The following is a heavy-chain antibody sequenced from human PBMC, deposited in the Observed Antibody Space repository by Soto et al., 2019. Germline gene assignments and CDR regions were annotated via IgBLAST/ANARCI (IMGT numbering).Heavy chain of an antibody. CDR2: INAGNGNT. CDR3: ARETRSGYCSGGSCHYYFDY. J-gene: IGHJ4*02. CDR1: GYTFTSYA. V-gene: IGHV1-3*01. Sequence: ASVKVSCKASGYTFTSYAMHWVRQAPGQRLEWMGWINAGNGNTKYSQKFQGRVTITRDTSASTAYMELSSLRSEDTAVYYCARETRSGYCSGGSCHYYFDYWGQGTLVTVYS. D-gene: IGHD2-15*01.